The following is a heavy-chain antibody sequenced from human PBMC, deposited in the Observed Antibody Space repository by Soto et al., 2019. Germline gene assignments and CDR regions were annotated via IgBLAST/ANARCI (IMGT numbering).Heavy chain of an antibody. J-gene: IGHJ4*03. CDR1: GGSFSGYY. D-gene: IGHD2-15*01. CDR3: ARLAYCSGGSCYPFDY. CDR2: INHSGST. Sequence: PSETLSLSCAVYGGSFSGYYWSWIRQHPGKGLEWIGEINHSGSTNYNPSLKSRVTISVDTSKNQFSLKLSSVTAADTAVYYCARLAYCSGGSCYPFDYWVPETLLVTVSS. V-gene: IGHV4-34*01.